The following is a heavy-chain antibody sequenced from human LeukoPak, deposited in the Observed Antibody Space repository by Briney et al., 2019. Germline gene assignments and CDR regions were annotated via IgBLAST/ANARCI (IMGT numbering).Heavy chain of an antibody. D-gene: IGHD2-15*01. CDR3: ASELRHQDY. CDR2: MNPNSGNG. Sequence: VASVKVSCKASGYTFSSYDINWARQATGQWLEWMGWMNPNSGNGGYAQKFQGRVTMTSDTSISTAYMELSSLRSEDTAVYYCASELRHQDYWGQGTLVTVSS. J-gene: IGHJ4*02. CDR1: GYTFSSYD. V-gene: IGHV1-8*01.